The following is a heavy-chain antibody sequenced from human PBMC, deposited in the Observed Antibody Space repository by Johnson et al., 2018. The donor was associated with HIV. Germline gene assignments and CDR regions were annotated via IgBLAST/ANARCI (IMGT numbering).Heavy chain of an antibody. CDR2: ISWNSGSI. D-gene: IGHD6-13*01. CDR3: TTYYTAAASLRAFDI. Sequence: VQLVESGGGLVQPGRSLRLSCAASGFTFDDYAMHWVRQAPGKGLEWVSGISWNSGSIGYADSVKGRFTISRDNAKNTLYLQMNSLKTEDTAVYYCTTYYTAAASLRAFDIWGQGTMVTVSS. V-gene: IGHV3-9*01. J-gene: IGHJ3*02. CDR1: GFTFDDYA.